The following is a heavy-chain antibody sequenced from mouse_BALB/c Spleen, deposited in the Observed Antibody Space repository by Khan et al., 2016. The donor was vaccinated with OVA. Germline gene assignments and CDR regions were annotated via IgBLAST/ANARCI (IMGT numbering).Heavy chain of an antibody. CDR3: TRGGDVGDYDAMDY. D-gene: IGHD3-3*01. J-gene: IGHJ4*01. CDR1: GFTFSDYT. Sequence: EVELVESGGGLVKPGGSLKLSCAASGFTFSDYTMSWVRQTPEKKLEWVATISSGGSYTYYPDSVKGRFTISRDNAKNTLYLQMSSLKSEDTAMYYGTRGGDVGDYDAMDYWGQGTSVTVSS. V-gene: IGHV5-6-4*01. CDR2: ISSGGSYT.